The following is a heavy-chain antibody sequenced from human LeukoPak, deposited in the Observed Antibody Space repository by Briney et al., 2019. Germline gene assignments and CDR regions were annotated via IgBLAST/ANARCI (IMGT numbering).Heavy chain of an antibody. CDR1: GGSISSSNW. CDR3: ARSQGLLWFGELSFPHYFDY. CDR2: IYHGGST. V-gene: IGHV4-4*02. D-gene: IGHD3-10*01. J-gene: IGHJ4*02. Sequence: SGTLSLTCAVSGGSISSSNWWSWVRQPPGKGLEWIGEIYHGGSTNYNPSLKSRVTISVDKSKNQFSLKLSSVTAADTAVYYCARSQGLLWFGELSFPHYFDYWGQGTLVTVSS.